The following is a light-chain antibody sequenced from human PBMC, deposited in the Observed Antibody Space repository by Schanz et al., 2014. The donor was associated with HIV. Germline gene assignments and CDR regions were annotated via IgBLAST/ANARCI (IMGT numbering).Light chain of an antibody. CDR1: SSNIGSNA. CDR2: ADI. V-gene: IGLV1-44*01. J-gene: IGLJ2*01. Sequence: QSVLTQPPSASGTPGQRVTISCSGGSSNIGSNAVSWYQQLPGTAPKLLIQADIQRPSGVPDRFSGSESGTSASLAISGLRSEDEADYYCSSYAGSNIVVFGGGTKLTVL. CDR3: SSYAGSNIVV.